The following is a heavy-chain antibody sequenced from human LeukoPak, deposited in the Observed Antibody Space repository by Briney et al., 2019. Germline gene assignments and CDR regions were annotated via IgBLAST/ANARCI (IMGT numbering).Heavy chain of an antibody. CDR1: AGSISSYY. Sequence: SETLSLTCTVSAGSISSYYWSWIRQPPGKGLEWIGYIYYSGSTNYNPSLKSRVTISVDTSKNQFFLKLSSVTAADTAVYYCAGDTKTYYYGSGSYYNYGMDVWGQGTTVTVSS. D-gene: IGHD3-10*01. CDR2: IYYSGST. J-gene: IGHJ6*02. V-gene: IGHV4-59*01. CDR3: AGDTKTYYYGSGSYYNYGMDV.